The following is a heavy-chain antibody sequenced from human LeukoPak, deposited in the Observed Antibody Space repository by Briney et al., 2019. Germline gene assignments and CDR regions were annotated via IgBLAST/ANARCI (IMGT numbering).Heavy chain of an antibody. CDR3: AREVAFPTIAAAGINYGMDV. J-gene: IGHJ6*02. V-gene: IGHV1-2*02. D-gene: IGHD6-13*01. CDR2: INPNDGDT. CDR1: GYTFTDYY. Sequence: ASVKVSCKASGYTFTDYYMHWVRQAPGQGFEWMGWINPNDGDTNYAQKFQGRVTMTRDTSISTAHMEVSRLRSDDTAVYYCAREVAFPTIAAAGINYGMDVWGQGTTVTVSS.